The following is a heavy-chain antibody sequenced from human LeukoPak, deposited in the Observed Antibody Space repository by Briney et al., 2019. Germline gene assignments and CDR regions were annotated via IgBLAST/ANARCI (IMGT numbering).Heavy chain of an antibody. J-gene: IGHJ6*04. Sequence: GASVKVSCKASGYTFTSYGISWVRQAPGQGLEWMGWISAYNGNTNNAQKLQGRVTMTTDTSTSTAYMELRSLRSDDTAVYYCARGDVVVPGLLGMDVWGKGTTVTVSS. D-gene: IGHD2-2*01. V-gene: IGHV1-18*04. CDR3: ARGDVVVPGLLGMDV. CDR1: GYTFTSYG. CDR2: ISAYNGNT.